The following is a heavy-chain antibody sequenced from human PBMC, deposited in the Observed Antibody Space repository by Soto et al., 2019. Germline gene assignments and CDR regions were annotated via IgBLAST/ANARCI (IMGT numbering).Heavy chain of an antibody. D-gene: IGHD6-13*01. Sequence: QVQLVQSGAEVKKPGASVKVSCKASGYTFTSYYMDWVRQAPGQGLEWMGIINPSGGSTSYAQKFQGRVTMTRDTSTSTVYMELSSLRSEDTAVYYCAKEGIAAARGWAWFDPWGQGTLVTVSS. CDR2: INPSGGST. J-gene: IGHJ5*02. CDR1: GYTFTSYY. V-gene: IGHV1-46*03. CDR3: AKEGIAAARGWAWFDP.